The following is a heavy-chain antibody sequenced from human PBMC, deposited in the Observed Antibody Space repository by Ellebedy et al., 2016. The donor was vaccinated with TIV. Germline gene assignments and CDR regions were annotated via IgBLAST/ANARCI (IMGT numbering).Heavy chain of an antibody. CDR2: IKEDGSEK. D-gene: IGHD6-19*01. V-gene: IGHV3-7*01. J-gene: IGHJ4*02. CDR3: ARAPPGSGPDY. CDR1: GFTSRSYW. Sequence: GESLKISXAASGFTSRSYWMNWVRQAPGKGLEWVANIKEDGSEKYYVDSVKGRVTISRDDSKNTLYLQMNSLRTDDTAVYYCARAPPGSGPDYWGQGTLVTVSS.